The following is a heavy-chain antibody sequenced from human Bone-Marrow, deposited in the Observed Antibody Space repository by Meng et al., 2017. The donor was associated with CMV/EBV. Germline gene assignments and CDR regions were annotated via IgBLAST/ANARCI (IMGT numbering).Heavy chain of an antibody. V-gene: IGHV3-30*04. CDR3: ARDGEVRFWEWLTNIRGMDV. CDR1: RFNLGIHP. CDR2: ISYDGSNQ. D-gene: IGHD3-3*01. J-gene: IGHJ6*02. Sequence: LSCASSRFNLGIHPLYWVRQAPGKGLELVAVISYDGSNQDYADSVKGRFTISRDNSNNTLDLDMTSLRPEHTAVYYCARDGEVRFWEWLTNIRGMDVWGQGTTVTVSS.